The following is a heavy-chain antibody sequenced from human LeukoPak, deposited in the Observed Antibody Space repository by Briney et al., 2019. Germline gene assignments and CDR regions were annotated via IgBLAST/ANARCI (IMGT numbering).Heavy chain of an antibody. CDR1: GYTFTNYD. D-gene: IGHD3-10*01. CDR2: MNPNSGNT. Sequence: ASVKVSCKASGYTFTNYDVNWVRQATGQGLEWMGWMNPNSGNTGYAQKFQGRVTMTRNSSISTAYMELSSLRSEDTAVYYCATRSGSYYTSRYYGMDVWGQGTTVTVSS. V-gene: IGHV1-8*01. J-gene: IGHJ6*02. CDR3: ATRSGSYYTSRYYGMDV.